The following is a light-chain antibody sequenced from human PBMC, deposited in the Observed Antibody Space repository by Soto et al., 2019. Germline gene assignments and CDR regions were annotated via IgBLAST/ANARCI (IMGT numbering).Light chain of an antibody. CDR2: DAS. Sequence: EIVLTQSPGTLSLSPGERVTLSCRASQSVTSSYLAWYQQKPGQAPRLLIYDASTRATGIPDRFSGSGSGTDFTLTISRLEPEDFAVYYCQQCGRSPGLLTFGPGTKVDIK. V-gene: IGKV3-20*01. J-gene: IGKJ3*01. CDR3: QQCGRSPGLLT. CDR1: QSVTSSY.